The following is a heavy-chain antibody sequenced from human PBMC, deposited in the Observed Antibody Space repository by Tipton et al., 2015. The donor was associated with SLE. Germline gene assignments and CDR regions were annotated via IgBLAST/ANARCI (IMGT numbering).Heavy chain of an antibody. CDR1: GGKFSSYA. CDR3: ARFSGYSYAKGYYMDV. D-gene: IGHD5-18*01. J-gene: IGHJ6*03. CDR2: IIHIFGTA. Sequence: QLVQSGAEGKKPGSSVKVSCKASGGKFSSYAISWVRQAPGQGLEWMGGIIHIFGTANYAQKFQGRVTITTDESTSAAYMELSSLRSEDTAVYYCARFSGYSYAKGYYMDVWGKGTTVTVSS. V-gene: IGHV1-69*05.